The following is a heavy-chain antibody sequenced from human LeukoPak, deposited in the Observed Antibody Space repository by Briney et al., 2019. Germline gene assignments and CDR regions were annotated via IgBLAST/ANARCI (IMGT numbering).Heavy chain of an antibody. CDR1: GFSLSNARMG. V-gene: IGHV2-26*01. Sequence: ESGPTLVNPTETLTLTCTVSGFSLSNARMGVSWIRQPPGKALEWLARIFSNDEKSYSTSLKSRLTISKDTSKSQVVLTMTNMDPVDTATYYCARIREDYDILTGYSSGDFDYWGQGTLVTVSS. CDR2: IFSNDEK. D-gene: IGHD3-9*01. J-gene: IGHJ4*02. CDR3: ARIREDYDILTGYSSGDFDY.